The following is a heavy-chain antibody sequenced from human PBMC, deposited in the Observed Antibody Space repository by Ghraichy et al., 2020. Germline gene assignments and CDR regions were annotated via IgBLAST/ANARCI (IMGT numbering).Heavy chain of an antibody. CDR2: IYYSGST. J-gene: IGHJ6*02. CDR1: GGSISSYY. Sequence: SETLSLTCTVSGGSISSYYWSWIRQPPGKGLEWIGYIYYSGSTNYNPSLKSRVTISVDTSKNQFSLKLSSVTAADTAVYYCARAPRYCSGGSCYPPYYYYYGMDVWGQGTTVTVSS. D-gene: IGHD2-15*01. V-gene: IGHV4-59*01. CDR3: ARAPRYCSGGSCYPPYYYYYGMDV.